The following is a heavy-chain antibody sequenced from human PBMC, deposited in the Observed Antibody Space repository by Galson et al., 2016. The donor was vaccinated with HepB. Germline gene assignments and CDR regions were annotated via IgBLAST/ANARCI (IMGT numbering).Heavy chain of an antibody. V-gene: IGHV1-2*02. CDR1: GYTFTGYY. D-gene: IGHD1-7*01. CDR2: INPSSGDT. J-gene: IGHJ4*02. CDR3: ARDFLRGGWNLFDY. Sequence: SVKVSCKASGYTFTGYYIHWVRQAPGQGPEWMGWINPSSGDTNYPQRFRGRFTMTRDTSSSTTYMEISRLRSDDAAVYYCARDFLRGGWNLFDYWGQGALVTVSS.